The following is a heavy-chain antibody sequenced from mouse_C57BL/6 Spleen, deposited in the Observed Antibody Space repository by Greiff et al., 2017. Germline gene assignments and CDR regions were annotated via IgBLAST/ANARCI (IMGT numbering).Heavy chain of an antibody. D-gene: IGHD1-1*01. CDR3: AFFYYGSSLDY. CDR1: VYTFTSYW. Sequence: VQLQQPGAELVKPGASVKMSCKASVYTFTSYWITWVKQRPGQGLEWIGDIYPGSGSTNYNEKFKSKDTLTVDTSSSTAYMQLSSLTSEDSAVYCCAFFYYGSSLDYWGQGTTLTVSS. J-gene: IGHJ2*01. CDR2: IYPGSGST. V-gene: IGHV1-55*01.